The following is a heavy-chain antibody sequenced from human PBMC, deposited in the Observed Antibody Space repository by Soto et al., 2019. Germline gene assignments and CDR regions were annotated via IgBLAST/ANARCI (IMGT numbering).Heavy chain of an antibody. V-gene: IGHV1-2*02. J-gene: IGHJ6*02. CDR3: ARSLLDEYSSSWRSAYYGMDV. Sequence: ASVKVSCKASGYTFTSYGSSWVRQAPGQGLEWMGWINANSGGTNNAQKFQGRVTMTRDTSTSTVYMELSALISDDTAVYYCARSLLDEYSSSWRSAYYGMDVWGQGTTVTVSS. D-gene: IGHD6-13*01. CDR1: GYTFTSYG. CDR2: INANSGGT.